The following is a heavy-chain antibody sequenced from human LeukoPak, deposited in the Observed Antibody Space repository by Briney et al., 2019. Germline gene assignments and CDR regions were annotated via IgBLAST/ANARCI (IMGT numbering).Heavy chain of an antibody. Sequence: ASVKVSCKASGYTFTSYGISWVRQAPGQGLEWMGWISAHNGNTNYAQKLQGRVTMTTDTSTSTAYMELRSLRSDDTAVYYYARDRQWLVSRYFDYWGQGTLVTVSS. D-gene: IGHD6-19*01. CDR2: ISAHNGNT. J-gene: IGHJ4*02. V-gene: IGHV1-18*01. CDR1: GYTFTSYG. CDR3: ARDRQWLVSRYFDY.